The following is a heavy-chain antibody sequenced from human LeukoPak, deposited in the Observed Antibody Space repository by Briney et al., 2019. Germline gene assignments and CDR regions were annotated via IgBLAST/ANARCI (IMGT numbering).Heavy chain of an antibody. CDR2: VYHSGST. J-gene: IGHJ4*02. CDR3: ARDLGSSWFEPLDY. V-gene: IGHV4-4*02. CDR1: GGSIGSSAW. Sequence: SGTLSLTCAVSGGSIGSSAWWSWVRQPPGKGLEWIGEVYHSGSTNYNSFLKSRVTISVDKSKNQFSLKLTSATAADTAVYYCARDLGSSWFEPLDYWGQGILVIVSS. D-gene: IGHD6-13*01.